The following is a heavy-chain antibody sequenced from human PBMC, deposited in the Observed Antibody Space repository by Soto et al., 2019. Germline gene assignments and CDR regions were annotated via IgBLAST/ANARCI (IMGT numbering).Heavy chain of an antibody. CDR3: ARANGYYDSSGYYHNWFDP. J-gene: IGHJ5*02. V-gene: IGHV4-39*01. CDR2: IYYRGDT. Sequence: PSETLSLTCTVSGGSISTSNYYWAWVRQAPGKGLEWIANIYYRGDTYYHPSLRSRLTVSVDTSKNQFSLKLSSLTAADTAVYYCARANGYYDSSGYYHNWFDPWGQGTLVTVSS. D-gene: IGHD3-22*01. CDR1: GGSISTSNYY.